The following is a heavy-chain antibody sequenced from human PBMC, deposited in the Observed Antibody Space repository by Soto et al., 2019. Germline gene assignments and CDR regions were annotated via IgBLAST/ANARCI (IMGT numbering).Heavy chain of an antibody. CDR1: GDTFTSYY. Sequence: GASVKVSCKAPGDTFTSYYLNWVRQAPGQGLEWMEVINPHGGSTKYAQKFQGRITMTRDTSRSTVYMELSSLRSDDTAIHYCARSSGGNFGIIIEGSNWFDPWGQGTLVTVSS. CDR3: ARSSGGNFGIIIEGSNWFDP. CDR2: INPHGGST. V-gene: IGHV1-46*01. J-gene: IGHJ5*02. D-gene: IGHD3-3*01.